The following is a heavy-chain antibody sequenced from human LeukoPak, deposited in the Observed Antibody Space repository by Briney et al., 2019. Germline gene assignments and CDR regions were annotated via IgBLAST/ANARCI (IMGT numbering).Heavy chain of an antibody. CDR1: GGSISSSSYY. J-gene: IGHJ4*02. D-gene: IGHD3-9*01. CDR2: IYYSGST. Sequence: KTSETLSLTCTVSGGSISSSSYYWGWIRQPPGKGLEWIGSIYYSGSTYYNPSLKSRVTISVDTSKNQFSLKLSSLTAADTAVYYCARQHYDILTGPHPHFDSWGQGTLVTVSS. V-gene: IGHV4-39*01. CDR3: ARQHYDILTGPHPHFDS.